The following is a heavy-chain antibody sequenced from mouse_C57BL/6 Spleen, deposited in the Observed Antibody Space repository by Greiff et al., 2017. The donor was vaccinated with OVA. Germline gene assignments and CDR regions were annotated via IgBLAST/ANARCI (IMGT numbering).Heavy chain of an antibody. J-gene: IGHJ4*01. Sequence: VKLMESGPGLVQPSQSLSITCTVSGFSLTSYGVHWVRQSPGKGLEWLGVIWSGGSTDYNAAFISRLSISKDNSKSHVFFKMNSLQADDTAIYYCARNLELTGSYYYAMDYWGQGTSVTVSS. CDR3: ARNLELTGSYYYAMDY. CDR1: GFSLTSYG. V-gene: IGHV2-2*01. D-gene: IGHD4-1*01. CDR2: IWSGGST.